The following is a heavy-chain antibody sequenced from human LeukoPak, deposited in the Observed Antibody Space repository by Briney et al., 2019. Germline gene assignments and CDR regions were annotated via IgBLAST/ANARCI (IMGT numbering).Heavy chain of an antibody. CDR1: GGSISSGSYY. V-gene: IGHV4-61*02. D-gene: IGHD4-11*01. CDR3: ARLDDYSNYYLLDY. Sequence: PSETLSLTRTVSGGSISSGSYYWSWIRQPAGKGLEWIGRIYTSGSTNYNPSLKSRVTISVDTSKNQFSLKLSSVTAADTAVYYCARLDDYSNYYLLDYWGQGTLVTVSS. J-gene: IGHJ4*02. CDR2: IYTSGST.